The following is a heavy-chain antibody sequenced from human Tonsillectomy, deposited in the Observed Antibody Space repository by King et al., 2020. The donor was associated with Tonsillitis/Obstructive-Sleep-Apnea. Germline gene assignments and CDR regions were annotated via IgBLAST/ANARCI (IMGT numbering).Heavy chain of an antibody. J-gene: IGHJ4*02. V-gene: IGHV4-59*01. CDR1: GGSISTYY. CDR2: IYYSGSA. CDR3: ARDYYDSTGYPMVVSY. D-gene: IGHD3-22*01. Sequence: VQLQESGPGLVKPSETLSLTCTVSGGSISTYYWNWIRQPPGKGLEWIGYIYYSGSANYNPSLKSRVTISVDTSKNQFSLRLSSVTAADTAVYYCARDYYDSTGYPMVVSYWGQGTLVTVSS.